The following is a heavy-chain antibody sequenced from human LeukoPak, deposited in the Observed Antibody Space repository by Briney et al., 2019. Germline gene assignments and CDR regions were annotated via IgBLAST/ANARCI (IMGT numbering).Heavy chain of an antibody. V-gene: IGHV4-34*01. CDR2: INHSGST. CDR3: ARGNYYDSSGYYYFDY. CDR1: GGSFSGYY. J-gene: IGHJ4*02. D-gene: IGHD3-22*01. Sequence: SETLSLTCAVYGGSFSGYYWSWIRQPPGKGLEWIGEINHSGSTNYNPSLKSRVTISVDTSKNQFSLKLSSVTAADTAVYYCARGNYYDSSGYYYFDYWGQGTLVTVSS.